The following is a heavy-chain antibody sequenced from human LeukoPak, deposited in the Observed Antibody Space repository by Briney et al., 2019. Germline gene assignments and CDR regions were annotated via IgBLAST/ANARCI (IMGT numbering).Heavy chain of an antibody. D-gene: IGHD3-10*01. Sequence: TGGSLRLTCAAAGLTFSSYGMHWVRQAPGKGQEWVAFIRYDGSNKYYADSVKGRFTISRDNSKNTLYLQMNSLRAEDTAVYYCAKAPPPGESTSFGAFDIWGQGTMVTVSS. CDR3: AKAPPPGESTSFGAFDI. CDR1: GLTFSSYG. CDR2: IRYDGSNK. J-gene: IGHJ3*02. V-gene: IGHV3-30*02.